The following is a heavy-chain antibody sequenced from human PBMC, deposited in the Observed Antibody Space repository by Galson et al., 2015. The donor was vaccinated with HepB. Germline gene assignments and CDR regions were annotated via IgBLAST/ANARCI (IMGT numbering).Heavy chain of an antibody. CDR3: ARVAPGIGVTAYPMTTGTTGAFDI. V-gene: IGHV1-69*13. D-gene: IGHD4-17*01. Sequence: SVKVSCKASGGIFSSYVISWVRQAPGQGLEWMGGVISIFGTTNYAHKFQGRVTITADESTRTAYMDLSSLSSEDTAVYYCARVAPGIGVTAYPMTTGTTGAFDIWGQGAMFTVSS. CDR2: VISIFGTT. J-gene: IGHJ3*02. CDR1: GGIFSSYV.